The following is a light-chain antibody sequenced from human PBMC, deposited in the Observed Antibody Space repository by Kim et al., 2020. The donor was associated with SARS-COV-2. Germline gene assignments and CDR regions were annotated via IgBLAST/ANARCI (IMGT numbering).Light chain of an antibody. J-gene: IGLJ1*01. CDR3: QSYDSSLSGYV. CDR2: GNS. V-gene: IGLV1-40*01. Sequence: QAVVTQPPSVSGAPGQRVTISCTGSSSNIGAGYDVHWYQQLPGTAPKLLIYGNSNRPSGVPDRFSGSKSGTSASLTITGLRAEDEADYYCQSYDSSLSGYVFGTGTKVTVL. CDR1: SSNIGAGYD.